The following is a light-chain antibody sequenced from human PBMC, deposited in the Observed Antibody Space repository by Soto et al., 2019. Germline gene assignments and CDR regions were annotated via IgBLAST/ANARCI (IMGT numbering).Light chain of an antibody. CDR1: QAISNS. CDR3: QQYVDRPFT. J-gene: IGKJ3*01. Sequence: DIQMTKSPSSLSASVGDRVTITCQASQAISNSLNWFHHTPGKAPKLLIYDASNLEKGVPPRFSGGGSGTEFTFTFSTVQPEDIGTYYCQQYVDRPFTLGPGTKVALK. V-gene: IGKV1-33*01. CDR2: DAS.